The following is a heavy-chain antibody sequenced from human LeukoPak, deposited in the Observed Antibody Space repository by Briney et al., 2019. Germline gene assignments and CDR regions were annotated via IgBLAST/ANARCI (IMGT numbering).Heavy chain of an antibody. V-gene: IGHV4-61*08. Sequence: PSETLSLTCTVSGGSISSGGYYWSWIRQHPGKGLEWIGYIHYSGTTSYNPSLKSRVTMSVDTSKNQFSLKLTSVTAADTAFYYCARDGGSYRVPLDIWGQGTVVTVSS. J-gene: IGHJ3*02. D-gene: IGHD1-26*01. CDR1: GGSISSGGYY. CDR2: IHYSGTT. CDR3: ARDGGSYRVPLDI.